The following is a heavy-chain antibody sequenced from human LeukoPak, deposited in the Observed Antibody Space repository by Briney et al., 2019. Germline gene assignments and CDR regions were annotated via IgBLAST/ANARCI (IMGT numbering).Heavy chain of an antibody. V-gene: IGHV4-59*08. CDR1: GGSISSYY. Sequence: SETLSLTCTVSGGSISSYYWSWIRQPPGKGLEWIGYIYYSGSTNYNPSLKSRVTISVDTSKNQFSLKLSSVTAADTAVCYCARLSSGWSYFDYWGQGTLVTVSS. D-gene: IGHD6-19*01. CDR3: ARLSSGWSYFDY. CDR2: IYYSGST. J-gene: IGHJ4*02.